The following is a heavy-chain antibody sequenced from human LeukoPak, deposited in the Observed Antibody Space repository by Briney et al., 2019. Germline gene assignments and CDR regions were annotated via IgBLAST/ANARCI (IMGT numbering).Heavy chain of an antibody. CDR2: IHTSGST. V-gene: IGHV4-61*02. D-gene: IGHD6-19*01. Sequence: SETLSLTCTVSGGSISSGSYHWSWIRQPAGKGLEWIGRIHTSGSTNYNPSLKSRVTISIDTPKNHFSLKLSSVTAADTAVYYCARDRNEPWLGRGAFDIWGQGTIVTVSS. CDR3: ARDRNEPWLGRGAFDI. CDR1: GGSISSGSYH. J-gene: IGHJ3*02.